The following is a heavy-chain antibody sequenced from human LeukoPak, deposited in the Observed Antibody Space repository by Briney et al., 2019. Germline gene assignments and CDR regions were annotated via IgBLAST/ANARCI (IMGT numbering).Heavy chain of an antibody. J-gene: IGHJ6*03. D-gene: IGHD6-13*01. CDR1: GFTFSSYS. V-gene: IGHV3-21*01. CDR3: ARSSYSSSWYTQSFLSDYYMDV. Sequence: PGGSLRLSCAASGFTFSSYSMNWVRQAPGKGLEWVSSISSSSSYIYYADSVKGRFTISRDNAKNSLYLQMNSLRAEDTAVYYCARSSYSSSWYTQSFLSDYYMDVWGKGTTVTISS. CDR2: ISSSSSYI.